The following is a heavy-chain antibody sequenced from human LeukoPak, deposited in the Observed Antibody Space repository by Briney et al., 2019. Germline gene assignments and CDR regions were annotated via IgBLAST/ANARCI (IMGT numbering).Heavy chain of an antibody. J-gene: IGHJ4*02. V-gene: IGHV1-18*01. D-gene: IGHD3-22*01. Sequence: ASVKVSCKASGYTFTTYGMSWVRQAPGQGLEWMGWISTQNGNTNYAQKLQGRVTMTTDTSTRIAYMELRSLTSDDTAVYYCARNEYDTSGYYSRHFDYWGQGTLVTVSS. CDR1: GYTFTTYG. CDR2: ISTQNGNT. CDR3: ARNEYDTSGYYSRHFDY.